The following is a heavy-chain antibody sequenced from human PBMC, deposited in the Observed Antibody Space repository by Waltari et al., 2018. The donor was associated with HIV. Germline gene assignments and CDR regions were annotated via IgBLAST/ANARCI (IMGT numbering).Heavy chain of an antibody. J-gene: IGHJ3*02. Sequence: QVQLVQSGAEVKKPGSSVKVSCQASGGPFGLYSINWLRQASGQGPEWMGGIIAIFETGKYAQKFQGRVTISADKSTSTSYMELNSLRSEDTAVYYCARGNDYGDYVAFDIWGQGTLVTVSS. CDR2: IIAIFETG. D-gene: IGHD4-17*01. CDR1: GGPFGLYS. V-gene: IGHV1-69*06. CDR3: ARGNDYGDYVAFDI.